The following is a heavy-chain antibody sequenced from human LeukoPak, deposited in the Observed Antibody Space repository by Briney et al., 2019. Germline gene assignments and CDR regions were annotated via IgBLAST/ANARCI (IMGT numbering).Heavy chain of an antibody. J-gene: IGHJ5*02. CDR1: GFTVSSYG. Sequence: GGSLRPSCAASGFTVSSYGMSWVRQAPGKGPEWVSLVYSDGVTRYADSVQGRFAISRDNSKNTVYLQMNNLRVEDTAVYHCVRDRAEGRAWVEFDPWGQGILVTVSS. V-gene: IGHV3-66*02. CDR3: VRDRAEGRAWVEFDP. CDR2: VYSDGVT.